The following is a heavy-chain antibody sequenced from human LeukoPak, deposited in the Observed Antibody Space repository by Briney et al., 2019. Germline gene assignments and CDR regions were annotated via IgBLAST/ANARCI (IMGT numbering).Heavy chain of an antibody. V-gene: IGHV6-1*01. CDR1: GDSVSSNSAA. CDR2: TYYRSKWYN. CDR3: ARDSPLVDWATRRHSYYYYMDV. Sequence: SQTLSLTCAISGDSVSSNSAAWNWIRQSPSRGLEWLGRTYYRSKWYNDYAVSVKSRITINPDTSKNQFSLQLNSVTPEDTAVYYCARDSPLVDWATRRHSYYYYMDVWGKGTTVTVSS. J-gene: IGHJ6*03. D-gene: IGHD2-2*01.